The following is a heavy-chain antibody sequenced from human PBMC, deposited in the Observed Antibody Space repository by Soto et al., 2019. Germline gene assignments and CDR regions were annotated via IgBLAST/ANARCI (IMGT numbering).Heavy chain of an antibody. CDR2: INSGSRYI. V-gene: IGHV3-21*01. J-gene: IGHJ1*01. CDR3: ARVNGTGLGFHH. D-gene: IGHD1-20*01. CDR1: GFTFSSYS. Sequence: EVQLVETGGGLVKPGGSLRLSCAASGFTFSSYSMNWVRQAPGKGLQWVSYINSGSRYIYYADSVKGRFTISRDNAKNSLDLHMNSLRAEDTAVYYGARVNGTGLGFHHWGQGTLVTVSS.